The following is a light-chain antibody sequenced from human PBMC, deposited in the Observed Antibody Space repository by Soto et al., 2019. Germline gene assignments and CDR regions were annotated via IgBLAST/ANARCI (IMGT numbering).Light chain of an antibody. V-gene: IGKV1-5*01. CDR1: QSISSW. CDR3: QQKKT. CDR2: DAS. Sequence: DIQMNQSPSTLSASVGDRVTITCRASQSISSWLAWYQQKPGKAPKLLIYDASRLESGVPSRFSGSGSGTEFTLTISSLQPDDFATYYCQQKKTFGQGTKGEIK. J-gene: IGKJ1*01.